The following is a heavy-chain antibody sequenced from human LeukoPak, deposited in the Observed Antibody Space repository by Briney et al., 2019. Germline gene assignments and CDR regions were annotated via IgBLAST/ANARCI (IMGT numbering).Heavy chain of an antibody. CDR3: ARDVGRFAGNDY. J-gene: IGHJ4*02. Sequence: ASVKVSCKASGGTFSSYAISWVRQAPGQGLEWMGIINPIGGSTTYTQKFQGRVTMTGDTSTSTLYMELNSLRSEDTAVYYCARDVGRFAGNDYWGQGTLVTVSS. CDR1: GGTFSSYA. CDR2: INPIGGST. V-gene: IGHV1-46*01. D-gene: IGHD2-15*01.